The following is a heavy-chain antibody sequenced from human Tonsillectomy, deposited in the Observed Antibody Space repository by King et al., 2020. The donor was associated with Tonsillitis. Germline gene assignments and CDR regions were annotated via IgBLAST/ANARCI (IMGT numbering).Heavy chain of an antibody. J-gene: IGHJ6*02. CDR1: GFTFRIYS. Sequence: VQLVESGGGVVQPGRSLRLSCAASGFTFRIYSMHWVRQAPGKGLEWVAVISYDGSDKYYADSVKGRFTISRDNSKNTLYLQMNSLRAEDRAVYYCARDPNLEWSHHHYYYGMDVWGQGTTVTVSS. D-gene: IGHD3-3*01. CDR2: ISYDGSDK. V-gene: IGHV3-30*04. CDR3: ARDPNLEWSHHHYYYGMDV.